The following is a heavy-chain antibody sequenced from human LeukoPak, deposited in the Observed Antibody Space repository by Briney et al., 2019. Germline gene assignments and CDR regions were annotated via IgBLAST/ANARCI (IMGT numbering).Heavy chain of an antibody. J-gene: IGHJ4*02. D-gene: IGHD6-13*01. CDR1: GGSISSSSYY. CDR3: ARRVSGYSSSWYGRYFDY. CDR2: IYYSGST. Sequence: SETLSLTCTVSGGSISSSSYYWGWLRQAPGKGLEWIGSIYYSGSTYYNPSPKSRITISVDTSKNQFSLKLSSVTAADTAVYYCARRVSGYSSSWYGRYFDYWGQGTLVTVSS. V-gene: IGHV4-39*01.